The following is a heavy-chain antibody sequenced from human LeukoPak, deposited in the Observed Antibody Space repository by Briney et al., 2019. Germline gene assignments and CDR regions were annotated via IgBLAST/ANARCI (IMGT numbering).Heavy chain of an antibody. Sequence: SETLSLTCTVSGGSISSYYWSWIRQPAGKGLEWIGRIYTSGSTNYNPSLKSRVTMSVDTSKNQFSLKLSSVTAADTAVYYCARVSLDRFPATNWFDPWGQGTLVTVSS. V-gene: IGHV4-4*07. D-gene: IGHD1-1*01. CDR2: IYTSGST. J-gene: IGHJ5*02. CDR1: GGSISSYY. CDR3: ARVSLDRFPATNWFDP.